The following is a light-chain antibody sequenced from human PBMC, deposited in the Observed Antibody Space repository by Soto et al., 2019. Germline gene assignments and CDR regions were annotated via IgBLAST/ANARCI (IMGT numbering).Light chain of an antibody. CDR2: GNT. CDR3: QSYDYRLSGSRV. CDR1: SSNIGAGYD. Sequence: QSVLTQPPSLSGAPGQRVTISCTGSSSNIGAGYDVHWYQQLPGTAPKLLIFGNTNRPSGVPDRFSASKSDTSASLAITGLQAEDEADYYCQSYDYRLSGSRVFGGGTKVTVL. V-gene: IGLV1-40*01. J-gene: IGLJ1*01.